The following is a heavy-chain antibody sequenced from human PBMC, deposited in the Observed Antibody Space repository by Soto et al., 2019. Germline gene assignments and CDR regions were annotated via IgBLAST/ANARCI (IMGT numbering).Heavy chain of an antibody. CDR1: GFTFGSYW. CDR3: ARGGDFCTKDSCSKYRHFGC. J-gene: IGHJ4*02. Sequence: GGSLRLSCVASGFTFGSYWMSWVRQAPGKGLEWVADIKKDGSEVDYLDSVRGRFTISRDNAKNSLYLEMKNLRAEDTALYYCARGGDFCTKDSCSKYRHFGCWGQGTLVTVSS. CDR2: IKKDGSEV. D-gene: IGHD2-8*01. V-gene: IGHV3-7*01.